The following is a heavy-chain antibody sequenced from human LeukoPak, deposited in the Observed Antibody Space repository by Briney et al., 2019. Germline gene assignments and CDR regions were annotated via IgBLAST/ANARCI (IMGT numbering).Heavy chain of an antibody. CDR3: ARKGRGYDYYFDY. CDR2: IIPILGIA. V-gene: IGHV1-69*04. Sequence: SVKVSCKASGGTFSSYAISWVRQAPGQGLEWMGRIIPILGIANYAQKFQGRVTITADKSTSTAYMELSSLRTEDTAVYYCARKGRGYDYYFDYWGQGTLVTVSS. CDR1: GGTFSSYA. J-gene: IGHJ4*02. D-gene: IGHD5-12*01.